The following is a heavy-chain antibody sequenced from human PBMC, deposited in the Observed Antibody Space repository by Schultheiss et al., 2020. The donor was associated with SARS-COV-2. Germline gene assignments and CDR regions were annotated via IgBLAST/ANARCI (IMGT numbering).Heavy chain of an antibody. CDR3: ARELSSPEENWFDP. V-gene: IGHV3-33*08. CDR2: IWYDGSNK. Sequence: GGSLRLSCAASGFTFSDYYMSWIRQAPGKGLEWVAVIWYDGSNKYYADSVKGRFTISRDNAKNSLYLQVNSLRGEDTAVYYCARELSSPEENWFDPWGQGTLVTFSS. CDR1: GFTFSDYY. J-gene: IGHJ5*02.